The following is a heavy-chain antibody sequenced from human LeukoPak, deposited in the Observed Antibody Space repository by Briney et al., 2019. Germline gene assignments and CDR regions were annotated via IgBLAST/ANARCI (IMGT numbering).Heavy chain of an antibody. Sequence: SETLSLTCAVYGGSFSGYYWSWIRQPPGKGLEWIGEINHSGSTNYNPSLKSRVTISVDTTKNQFSLNLSSVTAADTAVYFCARGRYSFGYWGQGTLVTVSS. V-gene: IGHV4-34*01. CDR1: GGSFSGYY. J-gene: IGHJ4*02. CDR3: ARGRYSFGY. D-gene: IGHD5-18*01. CDR2: INHSGST.